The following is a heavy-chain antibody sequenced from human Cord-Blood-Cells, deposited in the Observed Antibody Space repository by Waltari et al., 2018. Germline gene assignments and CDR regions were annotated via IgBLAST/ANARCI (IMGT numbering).Heavy chain of an antibody. Sequence: QVQLQESGPGLVKPSETLSLTCAVSGYSIRSGYYWGWIRQPPGKGLEWIGSIYHSGSTYYNPSLKSRVTISVDTSKNQFSLKLSSVTAADTAVYYCARARYSSGWYLNWFDPWGQGTLVTVSS. D-gene: IGHD6-19*01. J-gene: IGHJ5*02. CDR1: GYSIRSGYY. V-gene: IGHV4-38-2*01. CDR2: IYHSGST. CDR3: ARARYSSGWYLNWFDP.